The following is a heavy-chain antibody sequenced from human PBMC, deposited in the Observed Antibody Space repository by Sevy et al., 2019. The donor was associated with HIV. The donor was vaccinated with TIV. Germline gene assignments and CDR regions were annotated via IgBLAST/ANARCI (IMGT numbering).Heavy chain of an antibody. J-gene: IGHJ4*02. CDR2: ISTSGSTI. Sequence: GGSLRLSCVASEFSFIHENMNWVRQAPGKGLEWLSYISTSGSTIYQADSVKGRFTISRDNAKNSLFLQMNSLRVEDTAIYYCVRDWDDKFSYGDSDPAVDCWGQGTLVTVSS. CDR1: EFSFIHEN. CDR3: VRDWDDKFSYGDSDPAVDC. V-gene: IGHV3-48*04. D-gene: IGHD2-21*02.